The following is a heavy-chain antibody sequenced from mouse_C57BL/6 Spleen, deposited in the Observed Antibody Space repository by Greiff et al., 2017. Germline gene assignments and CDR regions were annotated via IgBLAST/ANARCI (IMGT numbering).Heavy chain of an antibody. J-gene: IGHJ2*01. Sequence: QVQLQQSGPELVKPGASVKISCKASGYAFSSSWMNWVKQRPGKGLEWIGRIYPGDGATNYNGKFKGKATLTADKSSSTAYMQLSSLTSEDSAVYFCAREGESDFDYWGQGTTLTVSS. CDR2: IYPGDGAT. CDR1: GYAFSSSW. CDR3: AREGESDFDY. V-gene: IGHV1-82*01.